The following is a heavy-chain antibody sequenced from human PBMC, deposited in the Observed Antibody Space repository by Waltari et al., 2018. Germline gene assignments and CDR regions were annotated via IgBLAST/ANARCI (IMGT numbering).Heavy chain of an antibody. CDR3: ARGPYDYIWGSYRYTGYYFDY. CDR2: INHSGST. V-gene: IGHV4-34*01. CDR1: GGSFSGYY. J-gene: IGHJ4*02. Sequence: QVQLQQWGAGLSKPSETLSLTCAVYGGSFSGYYWSWIRQPPGKGLEWIGEINHSGSTNYNPSLKSRVTISVDTSKNQFSLKLSSVTAADTAVYYCARGPYDYIWGSYRYTGYYFDYWGQGTLVTVSS. D-gene: IGHD3-16*02.